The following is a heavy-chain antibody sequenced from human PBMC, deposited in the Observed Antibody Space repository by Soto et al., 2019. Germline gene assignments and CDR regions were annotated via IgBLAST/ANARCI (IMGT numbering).Heavy chain of an antibody. CDR1: GFTFSSYA. Sequence: GGSLRLSCSASGFTFSSYAMHWVRQAPGKGLEYVSAISSNGGSTYYADSVKGRFTISRDNSKNTLYFQMSSLRAEDTAVYYCVKDYYDSSGYASEYWGQGTLVTVSS. CDR3: VKDYYDSSGYASEY. J-gene: IGHJ4*02. V-gene: IGHV3-64D*06. D-gene: IGHD3-22*01. CDR2: ISSNGGST.